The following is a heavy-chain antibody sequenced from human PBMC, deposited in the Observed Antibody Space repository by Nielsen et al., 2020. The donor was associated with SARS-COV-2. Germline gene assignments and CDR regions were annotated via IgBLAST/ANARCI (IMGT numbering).Heavy chain of an antibody. V-gene: IGHV4-59*12. D-gene: IGHD6-13*01. CDR2: IYYSGST. CDR1: GGSISSYY. Sequence: SETLSLTCTVSGGSISSYYWSWIRQPPGKGLEWIGYIYYSGSTNYNPSLKSRVTISVDKSKNQFSLKLSSVTAADTAVYYCARVPGSSWYYYYYYMDVWGKGTTVTVSS. CDR3: ARVPGSSWYYYYYYMDV. J-gene: IGHJ6*03.